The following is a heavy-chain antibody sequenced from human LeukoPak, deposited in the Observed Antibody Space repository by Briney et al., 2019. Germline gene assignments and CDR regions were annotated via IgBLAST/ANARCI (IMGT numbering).Heavy chain of an antibody. CDR3: ARGGVVTMVRGVIITSFDY. CDR2: IYYSGST. J-gene: IGHJ4*02. Sequence: SETLSLTCTVPGGSISSYYWSWIRQPPGEGLEWIGYIYYSGSTNYNPSLQSRVSISVDTSKNKFSLKLTSVTAADTAVYYCARGGVVTMVRGVIITSFDYWGQGTLVTVSS. CDR1: GGSISSYY. V-gene: IGHV4-59*08. D-gene: IGHD3-10*01.